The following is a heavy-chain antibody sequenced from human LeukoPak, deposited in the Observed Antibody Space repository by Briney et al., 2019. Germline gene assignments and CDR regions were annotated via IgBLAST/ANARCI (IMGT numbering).Heavy chain of an antibody. CDR2: ISSSSSYI. V-gene: IGHV3-21*01. CDR3: ARDLKYYYDPLLYYYGMDV. D-gene: IGHD3-10*01. J-gene: IGHJ6*02. CDR1: GFTFSSYS. Sequence: PGGSLRLSCAASGFTFSSYSMNWVRQAPGKGLEWVSSISSSSSYIYYADSVKGRFTISRDNAKNSLYLQMNSLRAEDTAVYYCARDLKYYYDPLLYYYGMDVWGQGTTVTVSS.